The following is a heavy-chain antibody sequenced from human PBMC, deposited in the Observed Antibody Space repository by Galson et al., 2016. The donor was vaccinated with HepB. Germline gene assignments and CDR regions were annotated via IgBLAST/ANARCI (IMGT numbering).Heavy chain of an antibody. D-gene: IGHD4-23*01. CDR2: INHSGDT. V-gene: IGHV4-34*01. CDR1: DGSIHPYY. Sequence: SETLSLTCVVYDGSIHPYYWSWIRQPPGKGLEWIGEINHSGDTAYNPAFRSRVSISVDTSKNQFSMTLGSMTAADTAVYYCARSDYGGQGFWYFDLWGRGALLTVSS. J-gene: IGHJ2*01. CDR3: ARSDYGGQGFWYFDL.